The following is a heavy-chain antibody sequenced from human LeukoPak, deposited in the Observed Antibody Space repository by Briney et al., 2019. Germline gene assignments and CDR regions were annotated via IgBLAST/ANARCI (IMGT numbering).Heavy chain of an antibody. V-gene: IGHV1-2*02. J-gene: IGHJ5*02. CDR2: INPNSGGT. CDR1: GYTFTGYY. CDR3: ARGAWLHIVVVSNWFDP. D-gene: IGHD2-2*01. Sequence: GASVKVSCKASGYTFTGYYMHWVRQAPGQGLEWMGWINPNSGGTNYAQKFQSRVTMTRDTSISTAYMELSRLRSDDTAVYYCARGAWLHIVVVSNWFDPWGQGTLVTVSS.